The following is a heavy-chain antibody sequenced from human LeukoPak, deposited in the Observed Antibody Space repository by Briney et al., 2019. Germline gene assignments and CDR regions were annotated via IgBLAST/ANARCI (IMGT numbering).Heavy chain of an antibody. D-gene: IGHD3-10*01. J-gene: IGHJ3*02. CDR1: GGSISSYY. CDR3: ANLAGLGAFDI. CDR2: IYYSGST. V-gene: IGHV4-59*01. Sequence: SETLSLTCTVSGGSISSYYWSWIRQPPGKGLEWIGYIYYSGSTNYNPSLKSRVTISVDTSKNQFSLKLSSVTAADTAVYYCANLAGLGAFDIWGQGTMVTVSS.